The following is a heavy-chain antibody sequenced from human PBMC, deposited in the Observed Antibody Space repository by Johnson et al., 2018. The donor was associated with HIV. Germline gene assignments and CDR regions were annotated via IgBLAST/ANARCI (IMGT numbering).Heavy chain of an antibody. D-gene: IGHD6-13*01. V-gene: IGHV3-30-3*01. CDR3: ARDGHSSSWNAFDI. J-gene: IGHJ3*02. Sequence: VQLVESGGGVVQPGRSLRLSCAASGFTFSSYAMHWVRQAPGKGLEWVAVISYDGSNKDYADSVKGRFTISRDNSKNTLYLQMNSLGAEDTAVYYCARDGHSSSWNAFDIWGQGTMVTVSS. CDR1: GFTFSSYA. CDR2: ISYDGSNK.